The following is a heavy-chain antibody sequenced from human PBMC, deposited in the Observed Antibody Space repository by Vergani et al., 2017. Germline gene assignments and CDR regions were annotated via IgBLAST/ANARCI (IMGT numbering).Heavy chain of an antibody. CDR3: ARQDELERPPNWFDP. Sequence: QVQLQESGPGLVKPSETLSLTCTVSGGSISSYYWSWIRQPPGKGLEWIGYIYYSGSTKYNPSLKSRVTISVDTSKNQFSLKLSSVTAADTAVYYCARQDELERPPNWFDPWGQGTLVTVSS. J-gene: IGHJ5*02. V-gene: IGHV4-59*08. CDR1: GGSISSYY. D-gene: IGHD1-1*01. CDR2: IYYSGST.